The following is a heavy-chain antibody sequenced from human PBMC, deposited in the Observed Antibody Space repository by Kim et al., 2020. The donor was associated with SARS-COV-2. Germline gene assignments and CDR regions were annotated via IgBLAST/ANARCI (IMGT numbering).Heavy chain of an antibody. V-gene: IGHV4-31*03. CDR2: THYTGST. J-gene: IGHJ4*01. CDR1: GGSVSSSAYH. CDR3: ARVATIGVYWSHFAY. Sequence: SETLSLTCTVSGGSVSSSAYHWGWIRQHPGKGLEWIGHTHYTGSTQYNSSLESRIGVSVDTSKNKFSLTLSSVTAADTAVYYCARVATIGVYWSHFAYWG. D-gene: IGHD3-3*01.